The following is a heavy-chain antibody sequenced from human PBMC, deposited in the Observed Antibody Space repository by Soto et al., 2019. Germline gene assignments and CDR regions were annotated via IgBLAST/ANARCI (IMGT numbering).Heavy chain of an antibody. CDR2: ISGSGGST. Sequence: GSLRLSCAASGFTFSSYAMSWVRQAPGKGLEWVSAISGSGGSTYYADSVKGRFTISRDNSKNTLYLQMNSLRAEDTAVYYCAKGLEGYDFWSGYYNDYYYGMDVWGQGTTVTVSS. D-gene: IGHD3-3*01. J-gene: IGHJ6*02. CDR1: GFTFSSYA. CDR3: AKGLEGYDFWSGYYNDYYYGMDV. V-gene: IGHV3-23*01.